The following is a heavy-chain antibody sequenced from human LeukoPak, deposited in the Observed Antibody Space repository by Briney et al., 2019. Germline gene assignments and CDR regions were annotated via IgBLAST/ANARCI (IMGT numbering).Heavy chain of an antibody. Sequence: SSETLSLTCTVSGASISSYYWSWIRQPAGKGLEWIERIYISGSTNYNPSLKSRVTMSVDTSKNQFSLKLSSVTAADTAVYYCARSWQWLPLDYWGQGTLVTVSS. CDR2: IYISGST. J-gene: IGHJ4*02. D-gene: IGHD6-19*01. CDR3: ARSWQWLPLDY. V-gene: IGHV4-4*07. CDR1: GASISSYY.